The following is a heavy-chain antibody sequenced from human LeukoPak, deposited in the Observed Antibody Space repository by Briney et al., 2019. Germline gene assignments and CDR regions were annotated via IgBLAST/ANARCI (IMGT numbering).Heavy chain of an antibody. CDR1: GFTFSSYS. CDR3: ARNANYYDSSGDFDY. J-gene: IGHJ4*02. D-gene: IGHD3-22*01. CDR2: ISSSSSTI. Sequence: GGSLSLSCAASGFTFSSYSMNWVRQAPGKGLEWVSYISSSSSTIYYADSVKGRFTISRDNAKNSLYLQMNSLRAEDTAVYYCARNANYYDSSGDFDYWGQGTLVTVSS. V-gene: IGHV3-48*01.